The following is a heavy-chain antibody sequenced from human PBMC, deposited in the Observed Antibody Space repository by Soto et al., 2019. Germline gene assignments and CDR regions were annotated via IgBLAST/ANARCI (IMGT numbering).Heavy chain of an antibody. CDR2: IYSRGNT. CDR3: ARGTYYFYMDV. Sequence: QVQLQESGPGLVKPSQTLSLTCTVSAGSIGSGFYYWSWIRQHPGKGLEWIGYIYSRGNTYYNPSLKSRVTISLYTSDNQFSLTLSSVTAADTAVYYCARGTYYFYMDVWGKGTTVTVSS. V-gene: IGHV4-31*03. CDR1: AGSIGSGFYY. J-gene: IGHJ6*03.